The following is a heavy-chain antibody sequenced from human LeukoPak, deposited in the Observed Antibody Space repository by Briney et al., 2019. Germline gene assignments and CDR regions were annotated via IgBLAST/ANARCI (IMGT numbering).Heavy chain of an antibody. CDR3: ARGGGYYQTHTNNWFDP. Sequence: ASVKVSCKASGYTFTSYYMHWVRQAPGQGLEWMGIINPSGGSTSYAQKFQGRVTMTRDMSTSTDYMELSSLRSEDTAVYYCARGGGYYQTHTNNWFDPWGQGTLVTVSS. CDR2: INPSGGST. V-gene: IGHV1-46*01. J-gene: IGHJ5*02. D-gene: IGHD3-22*01. CDR1: GYTFTSYY.